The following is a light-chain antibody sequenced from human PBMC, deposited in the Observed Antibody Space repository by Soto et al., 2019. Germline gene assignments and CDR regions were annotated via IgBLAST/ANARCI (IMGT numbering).Light chain of an antibody. CDR2: GIS. J-gene: IGKJ5*01. Sequence: EMVMTRSPAIRSGSPLEGGTRSFRASQSVNSNYLAWYQQHPGQPPRLLIYGISTRATGIPARFSGSGSGTEFSLTISSLQSEDFAVYYCQQYSKWPITFGQGTRLEIK. CDR3: QQYSKWPIT. V-gene: IGKV3-15*01. CDR1: QSVNSN.